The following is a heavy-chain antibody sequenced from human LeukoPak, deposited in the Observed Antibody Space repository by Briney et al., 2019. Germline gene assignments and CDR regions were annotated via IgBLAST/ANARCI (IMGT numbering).Heavy chain of an antibody. CDR1: GFTFNNYA. Sequence: GGSLRLSCAGSGFTFNNYAMSWVRQAPGKGLEWVSAITGGGGGTYYADSVRGRFTISRDNSKNTLFLQMNNLRAEDTAVYYCAREEGYYFDYWGQGTLVTVSS. J-gene: IGHJ4*02. CDR3: AREEGYYFDY. V-gene: IGHV3-23*01. CDR2: ITGGGGGT.